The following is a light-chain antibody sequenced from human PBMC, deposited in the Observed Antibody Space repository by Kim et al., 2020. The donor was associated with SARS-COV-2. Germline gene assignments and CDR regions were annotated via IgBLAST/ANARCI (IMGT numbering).Light chain of an antibody. CDR1: SRDVGSYNL. Sequence: GQSITISCTGTSRDVGSYNLVSWFQQHPGKAPKFMIFEVSERPSGVSNRFSGSKSGNTAFLTISRLQAEDEADYYCCSYAGSSTFVFGTGTKVTVL. V-gene: IGLV2-23*02. CDR3: CSYAGSSTFV. CDR2: EVS. J-gene: IGLJ1*01.